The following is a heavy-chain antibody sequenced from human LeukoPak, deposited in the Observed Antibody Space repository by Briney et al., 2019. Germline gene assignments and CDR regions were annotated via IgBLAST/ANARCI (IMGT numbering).Heavy chain of an antibody. J-gene: IGHJ6*02. D-gene: IGHD3-10*01. V-gene: IGHV1-8*01. CDR2: MNPNSGNT. CDR1: GYTFTSYD. Sequence: ASVKVSCKASGYTFTSYDINWVRQATGQGLEWMGWMNPNSGNTGYAQKFQGRVTMTRNTSISTAYMELSSLRSEDTAVHYCARVGSQGYYYYYYGMDVWGQGTTVTVSS. CDR3: ARVGSQGYYYYYYGMDV.